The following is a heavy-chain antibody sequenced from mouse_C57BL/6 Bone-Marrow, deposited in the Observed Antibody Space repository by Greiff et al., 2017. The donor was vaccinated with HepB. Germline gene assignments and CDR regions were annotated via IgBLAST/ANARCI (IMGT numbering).Heavy chain of an antibody. Sequence: QVHVKQSGAELAKPGASVKLSCKASGYTFTSYWMHWVKQRPGQGLEWIGYINPSSGYTKYNQKFKDKATLTADKSSSTAYMQLSSLTYEDSAVYYCARRYDYDEAWFAYWGQGTLVTVSA. CDR2: INPSSGYT. D-gene: IGHD2-4*01. CDR1: GYTFTSYW. V-gene: IGHV1-7*01. CDR3: ARRYDYDEAWFAY. J-gene: IGHJ3*01.